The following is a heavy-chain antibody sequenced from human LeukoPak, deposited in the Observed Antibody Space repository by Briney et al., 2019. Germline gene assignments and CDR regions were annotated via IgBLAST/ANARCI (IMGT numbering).Heavy chain of an antibody. CDR2: IIPILGIA. CDR1: GGTFSSYA. V-gene: IGHV1-69*04. CDR3: ARDIINYGSGSYYRWFDP. D-gene: IGHD3-10*01. J-gene: IGHJ5*02. Sequence: ASVKVSCKASGGTFSSYAISWVRQAPGQGLEWMGRIIPILGIANYAQKFQGRVTITADKSTSTAYMELSSLRSEDTAVYYCARDIINYGSGSYYRWFDPWGQGTLVTVSS.